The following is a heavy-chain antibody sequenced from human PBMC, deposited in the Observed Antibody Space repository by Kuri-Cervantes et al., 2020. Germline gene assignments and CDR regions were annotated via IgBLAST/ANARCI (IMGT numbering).Heavy chain of an antibody. Sequence: GGSLRLSCAASGFTFSSYDMHWVRQATGKGLEWVSAIGTAGDTYYPGSVKGRFTISRDNSKNTLYLQMNSLRAEDTAVYYCARQIATIGVHYYGMDVWGQGITVTVSS. V-gene: IGHV3-13*01. CDR3: ARQIATIGVHYYGMDV. CDR1: GFTFSSYD. D-gene: IGHD5-12*01. CDR2: IGTAGDT. J-gene: IGHJ6*02.